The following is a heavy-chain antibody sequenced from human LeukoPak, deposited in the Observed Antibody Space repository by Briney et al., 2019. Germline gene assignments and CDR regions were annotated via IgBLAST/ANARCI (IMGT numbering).Heavy chain of an antibody. V-gene: IGHV3-74*01. Sequence: PVGSLRLSCVASGFSFSIYWIRSGRQPPRERLGWVSRITSDVSTTNYADSVEGRFTISRDNAKNTLFLQMNMLTADDRALYYCARAWEQQGVGAFHVWGQGTMVTVSS. CDR3: ARAWEQQGVGAFHV. D-gene: IGHD1/OR15-1a*01. CDR2: ITSDVSTT. CDR1: GFSFSIYW. J-gene: IGHJ3*01.